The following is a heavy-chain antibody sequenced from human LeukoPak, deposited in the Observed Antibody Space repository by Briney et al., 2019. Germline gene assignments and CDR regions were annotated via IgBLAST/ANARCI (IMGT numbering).Heavy chain of an antibody. CDR3: ARTFIAAAADETNWFDP. V-gene: IGHV1-2*02. D-gene: IGHD6-13*01. CDR2: INPNSGGT. Sequence: ASVKVSCKASGYTFTGYYMHWVRQAPGQGLEWMGWINPNSGGTNYAQKFQGRVTMTRDTSISTACMELSRLRSDDTAVYYCARTFIAAAADETNWFDPWGQGTLVTVSS. J-gene: IGHJ5*02. CDR1: GYTFTGYY.